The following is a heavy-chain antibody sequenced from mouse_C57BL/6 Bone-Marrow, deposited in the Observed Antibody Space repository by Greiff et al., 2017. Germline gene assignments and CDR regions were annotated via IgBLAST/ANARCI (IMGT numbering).Heavy chain of an antibody. V-gene: IGHV3-6*01. CDR2: ISYDGSN. CDR3: ARAYGSPYYFDY. D-gene: IGHD1-1*01. Sequence: EVKLVESGPGLVKPSQSLSLTCSVTGYSITSGYYWNWIRQFPGNKLEWMGYISYDGSNNYNPSLKNRISITLDTSKNQFFLKLNSVTTEDTATYYCARAYGSPYYFDYWGQGTTLTVSS. CDR1: GYSITSGYY. J-gene: IGHJ2*01.